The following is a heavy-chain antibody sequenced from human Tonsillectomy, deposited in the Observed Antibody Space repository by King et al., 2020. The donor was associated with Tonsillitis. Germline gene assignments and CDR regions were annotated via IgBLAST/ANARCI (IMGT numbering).Heavy chain of an antibody. V-gene: IGHV3-30*03. CDR3: ARGAQEFDY. CDR2: ISYDGSNE. J-gene: IGHJ4*02. Sequence: QVQLVESGGAVVQPGRSLRLSCAASGFTFSSFGMHWVRQAPGKGLEWVAIISYDGSNEFYADSVLGRFTISRDNSQNTVFLQMNSLRPDDTAVYYCARGAQEFDYWGQGTLVTVSS. CDR1: GFTFSSFG.